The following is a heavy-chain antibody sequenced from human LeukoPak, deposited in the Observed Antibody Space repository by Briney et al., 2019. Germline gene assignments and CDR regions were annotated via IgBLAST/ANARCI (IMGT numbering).Heavy chain of an antibody. CDR3: ARVWFGSFDY. Sequence: GGSLRLSCAASGFTFGDYYMSWIRQAPGKGLEWVSYISSSSSYTNYADSVKGRFTISRDNAKNSLYLQMDSLRAEDTAVYYCARVWFGSFDYWGQGTLVTVSS. CDR2: ISSSSSYT. J-gene: IGHJ4*02. V-gene: IGHV3-11*06. CDR1: GFTFGDYY. D-gene: IGHD3-10*01.